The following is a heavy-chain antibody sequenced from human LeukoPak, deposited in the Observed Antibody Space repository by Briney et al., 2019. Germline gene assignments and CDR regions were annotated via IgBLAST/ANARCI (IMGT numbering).Heavy chain of an antibody. J-gene: IGHJ4*02. V-gene: IGHV3-7*01. D-gene: IGHD5-18*01. CDR2: IKQDGSEK. CDR3: AKDHGYSYGPDFGY. Sequence: GGSLRLSCAASGFTFSSYWMSWVRQAPGKGLEWVANIKQDGSEKYYVDSVKGRFTISRDNAKNTVYLQMNSLRAEDTAVYYCAKDHGYSYGPDFGYWGQGTLVTVSS. CDR1: GFTFSSYW.